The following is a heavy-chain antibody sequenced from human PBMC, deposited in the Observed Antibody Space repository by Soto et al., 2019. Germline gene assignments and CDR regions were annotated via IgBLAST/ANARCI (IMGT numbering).Heavy chain of an antibody. D-gene: IGHD2-21*02. V-gene: IGHV5-51*01. Sequence: LGESLKISCKGSGYSFTSYWIGWVRQMPGKGLEWMGIIYPGDSDTRYSPSFQGQVTISADKSISTAYLQWSSLKASDTAMYYCARQGVVTAIGEGMDVWGQGTTVTVSS. CDR2: IYPGDSDT. J-gene: IGHJ6*02. CDR1: GYSFTSYW. CDR3: ARQGVVTAIGEGMDV.